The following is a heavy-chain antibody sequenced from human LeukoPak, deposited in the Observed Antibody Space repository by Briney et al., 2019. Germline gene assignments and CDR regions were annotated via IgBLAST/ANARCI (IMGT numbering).Heavy chain of an antibody. V-gene: IGHV1-3*01. J-gene: IGHJ4*02. CDR2: INAGNGNT. D-gene: IGHD3-3*01. Sequence: ASVKVSCKASGYTFTSYAMHWVRQAPGQRLEWMGWINAGNGNTKYSQKFQGRVTITRDTSASTAYMELSSLRSEDTAVYYCARENGRDDFWSGYHDFDYWGQGTLVTVSS. CDR1: GYTFTSYA. CDR3: ARENGRDDFWSGYHDFDY.